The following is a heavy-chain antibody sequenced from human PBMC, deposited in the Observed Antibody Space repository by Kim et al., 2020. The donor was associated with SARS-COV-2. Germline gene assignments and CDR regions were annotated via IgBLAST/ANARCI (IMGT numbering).Heavy chain of an antibody. CDR3: ARDYGDYASYYYYYGMDV. Sequence: SETLSLTCTVSGGSVSSGSYYWSWIRQPPGKGLEWIGYIYYSGSTNYNPSLKSRVTISVDTSKNQFSLKLSSVTAADTAVYYCARDYGDYASYYYYYGMDVWGQGTTVTVSS. CDR2: IYYSGST. CDR1: GGSVSSGSYY. V-gene: IGHV4-61*01. D-gene: IGHD4-17*01. J-gene: IGHJ6*02.